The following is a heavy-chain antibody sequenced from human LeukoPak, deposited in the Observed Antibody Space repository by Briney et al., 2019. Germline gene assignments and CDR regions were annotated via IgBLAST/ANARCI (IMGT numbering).Heavy chain of an antibody. V-gene: IGHV3-74*01. CDR2: IYTDGSGT. CDR1: GFTFSSYW. CDR3: ARAAAHYDFWSGYFPRYYFDY. J-gene: IGHJ4*02. D-gene: IGHD3-3*01. Sequence: GGSLRLSCAASGFTFSSYWMHWVRQAPGKGLMWVSHIYTDGSGTNNAGSVKGRFTISRDNAKNTLYLQMNSLRAEDTAVYYCARAAAHYDFWSGYFPRYYFDYWGQGTLVTVSS.